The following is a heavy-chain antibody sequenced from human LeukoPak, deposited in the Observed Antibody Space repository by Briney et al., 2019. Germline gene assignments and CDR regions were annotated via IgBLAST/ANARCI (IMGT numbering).Heavy chain of an antibody. J-gene: IGHJ4*02. CDR2: ISASGLMT. CDR1: GFTFSTYA. V-gene: IGHV3-23*01. Sequence: PGGSLRLSCAASGFTFSTYAMDRVRQAPGKGLEWVSSISASGLMTYYADSVKGRFTVSRDNSKNSLYLQMSSLTAADTAVYYCAKDRSIGTYYTFDHWGQGTLVTVSS. CDR3: AKDRSIGTYYTFDH. D-gene: IGHD1-26*01.